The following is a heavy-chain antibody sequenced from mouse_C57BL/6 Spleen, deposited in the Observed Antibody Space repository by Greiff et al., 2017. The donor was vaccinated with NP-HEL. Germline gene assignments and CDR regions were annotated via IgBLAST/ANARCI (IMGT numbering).Heavy chain of an antibody. CDR3: ARSRLPYYYAMDY. D-gene: IGHD3-2*02. CDR2: IYPGSGST. CDR1: GYTFTSYW. Sequence: QVQLQQPGAELVKPGASVKMSCKASGYTFTSYWITWVKQRPGQGLEWIGDIYPGSGSTNYNEKFKSKATLTVDTSSSTAYMQLSSLTSEDSAVYYCARSRLPYYYAMDYWGQGTSVTVSS. J-gene: IGHJ4*01. V-gene: IGHV1-55*01.